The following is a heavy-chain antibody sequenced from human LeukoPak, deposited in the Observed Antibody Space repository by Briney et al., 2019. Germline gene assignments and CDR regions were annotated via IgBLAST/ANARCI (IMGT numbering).Heavy chain of an antibody. CDR1: GYTFTSYG. V-gene: IGHV1-18*01. CDR3: ARDSDQYYYDSSGYYALGAFDI. Sequence: ASVKVSCKASGYTFTSYGISWVRQAPGLGLEWMGWISAYNGNTNYAQKLQGRVTMTTDTSTSTAYMELRSLRSDDTAVYYCARDSDQYYYDSSGYYALGAFDIWGQGTMVTVSS. J-gene: IGHJ3*02. D-gene: IGHD3-22*01. CDR2: ISAYNGNT.